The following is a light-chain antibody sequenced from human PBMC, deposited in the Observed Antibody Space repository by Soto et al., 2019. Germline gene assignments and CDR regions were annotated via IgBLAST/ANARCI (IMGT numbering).Light chain of an antibody. J-gene: IGKJ3*01. CDR2: GAS. CDR1: QSVSSN. CDR3: QQYSNWPIT. V-gene: IGKV3-15*01. Sequence: EIVMTQSPATLSVSPGERPTLSCRASQSVSSNLAWYQQKPGQAPRLLIYGASTRATVIPARFSGSGSGTEFTLTISSLQSEDFAVYYCQQYSNWPITFGPGTKVDIK.